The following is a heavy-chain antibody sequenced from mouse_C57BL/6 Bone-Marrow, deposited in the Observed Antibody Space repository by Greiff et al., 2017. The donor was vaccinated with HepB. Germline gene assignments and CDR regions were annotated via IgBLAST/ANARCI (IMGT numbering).Heavy chain of an antibody. V-gene: IGHV1-82*01. CDR1: GYAFSSSW. Sequence: VQLQQSGPELVKPGASVKISCKASGYAFSSSWMNWVKQRPGKGLEWIGRIYPGDGDTNYNGKFKGKATLTADKSSSTAYMQLSSLTSEDSAVYFCAILTGFAYWGQGTLVTVSA. J-gene: IGHJ3*01. CDR3: AILTGFAY. D-gene: IGHD1-1*01. CDR2: IYPGDGDT.